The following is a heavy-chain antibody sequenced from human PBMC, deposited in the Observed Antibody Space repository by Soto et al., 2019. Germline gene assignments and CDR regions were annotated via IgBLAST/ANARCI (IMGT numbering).Heavy chain of an antibody. CDR1: GYTFTSYG. V-gene: IGHV1-18*01. CDR2: ISAYNGNT. J-gene: IGHJ6*02. CDR3: AASPAFGSYYDFWSGYLADYYYGMDV. D-gene: IGHD3-3*01. Sequence: ASVKVSCKASGYTFTSYGISWVRQAPGQGLEWMGWISAYNGNTNYAQKLQGRVTMTTDTSTSTAYMELRSLRSDDTAVYYCAASPAFGSYYDFWSGYLADYYYGMDVWGQGTTVTVSS.